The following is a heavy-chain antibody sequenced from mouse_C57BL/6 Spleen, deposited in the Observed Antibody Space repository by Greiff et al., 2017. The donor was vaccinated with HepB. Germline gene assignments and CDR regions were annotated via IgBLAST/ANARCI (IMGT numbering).Heavy chain of an antibody. J-gene: IGHJ3*01. CDR1: GFNIKDDY. CDR2: IDPENGDT. CDR3: TAPYYSNAAWFAY. V-gene: IGHV14-4*01. D-gene: IGHD2-5*01. Sequence: EVQLQQSGAELVRPGASVKLSCTASGFNIKDDYMHWVKQRPEQGLEWIGWIDPENGDTEYASKFQGKAPITADTSSNTAYLQLSSLTSEDTAVYYCTAPYYSNAAWFAYWGQGTLVTVSA.